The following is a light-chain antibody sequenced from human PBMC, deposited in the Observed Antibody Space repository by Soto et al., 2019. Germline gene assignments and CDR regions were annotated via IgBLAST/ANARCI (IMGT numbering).Light chain of an antibody. CDR3: TSYTSSNTLPVV. CDR2: EVS. J-gene: IGLJ2*01. V-gene: IGLV2-14*01. Sequence: QSALPQPASVSGSPGQSITISCTGTSSDVGGYNYVSWYQHHPGKAPKLMIHEVSNRPSGVSNRFSGSKSGNTASLTISGLQAEDEADYYCTSYTSSNTLPVVVGGGTKLTVL. CDR1: SSDVGGYNY.